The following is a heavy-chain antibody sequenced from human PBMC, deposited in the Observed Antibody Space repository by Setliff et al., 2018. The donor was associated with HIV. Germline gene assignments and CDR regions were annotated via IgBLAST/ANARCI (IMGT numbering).Heavy chain of an antibody. CDR3: ARRGGASSSWYDWYFDF. CDR1: GGSISSSSYY. V-gene: IGHV4-39*01. CDR2: TYYSGST. J-gene: IGHJ2*01. Sequence: SETLSLTCTVSGGSISSSSYYGGWLRQPPGKVLEWIGSTYYSGSTYYNPSLKRRVTISVDTSKNQFSLKRSSVTAADTAVYYRARRGGASSSWYDWYFDFWG. D-gene: IGHD6-13*01.